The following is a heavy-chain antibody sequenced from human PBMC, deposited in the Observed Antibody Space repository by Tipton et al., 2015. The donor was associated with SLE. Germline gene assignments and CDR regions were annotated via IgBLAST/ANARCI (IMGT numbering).Heavy chain of an antibody. V-gene: IGHV4-59*01. J-gene: IGHJ4*02. D-gene: IGHD4/OR15-4a*01. Sequence: GLVKPSETLSLTCTVYGGSFSGYFWSWIRQPPGKGLEWIGYFYYSGNTNYNPSLRSRVTISGDTSKNQLSLKLTSVTAADTAVYFCAREGAIHYWGQGTLVTVSS. CDR1: GGSFSGYF. CDR3: AREGAIHY. CDR2: FYYSGNT.